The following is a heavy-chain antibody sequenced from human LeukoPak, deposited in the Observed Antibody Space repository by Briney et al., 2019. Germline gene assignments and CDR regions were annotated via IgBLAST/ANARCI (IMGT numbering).Heavy chain of an antibody. V-gene: IGHV4-39*01. CDR1: GASISSESYY. Sequence: PSETLSLTCTVAGASISSESYYWGWIRQPPGKRLEWIGSIYFIGSTYYNPSLKSRVTVSLDTPNNQFSLKLSSVTAADTAVYYCARGFQGSNFDYWGQGTLVTVSS. CDR2: IYFIGST. D-gene: IGHD3-10*01. J-gene: IGHJ4*02. CDR3: ARGFQGSNFDY.